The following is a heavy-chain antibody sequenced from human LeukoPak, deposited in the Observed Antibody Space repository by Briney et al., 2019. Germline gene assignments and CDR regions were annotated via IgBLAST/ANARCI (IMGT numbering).Heavy chain of an antibody. CDR1: GFTFSNAW. D-gene: IGHD2-2*01. Sequence: GGSLRLSCAASGFTFSNAWMSWVRQAPGKGLEWVGRIKSKTDGGTTDYAAPVKGRFTISRDDSKNTLYLQMNSLKTEDTAVYYCTTSVVVPAAHYYYYGMDVWGQGTTVTVSS. CDR3: TTSVVVPAAHYYYYGMDV. V-gene: IGHV3-15*01. CDR2: IKSKTDGGTT. J-gene: IGHJ6*02.